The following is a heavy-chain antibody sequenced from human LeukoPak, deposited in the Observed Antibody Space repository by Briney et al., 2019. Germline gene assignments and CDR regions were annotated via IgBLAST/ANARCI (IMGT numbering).Heavy chain of an antibody. J-gene: IGHJ4*02. CDR3: ARSVGYSSGWPDFFFDY. D-gene: IGHD6-19*01. CDR2: IWYDGSNK. CDR1: GFTFSSYG. V-gene: IGHV3-33*01. Sequence: PGGSLRLSCAASGFTFSSYGMHWVRRAPGKGLEWAAVIWYDGSNKYYADSVKGRFTISRDNSKNTLYLQMNSLRAEDTAVYYCARSVGYSSGWPDFFFDYWGQGTLVTVSS.